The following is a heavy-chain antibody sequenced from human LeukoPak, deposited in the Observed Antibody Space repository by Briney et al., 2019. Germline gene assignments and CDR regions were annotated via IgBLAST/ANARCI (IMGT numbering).Heavy chain of an antibody. D-gene: IGHD1-26*01. CDR3: ARREGGFYSWGIAY. Sequence: GGSLRLSCAASGFMFSDYYMSWIRQAPGKGLEWLSYITSSGSTIYYADSVKGRFTISRDNAKNSLYLQMNSLRAGDTAVYYCARREGGFYSWGIAYWGQGTLVTVSS. V-gene: IGHV3-11*04. CDR2: ITSSGSTI. J-gene: IGHJ4*02. CDR1: GFMFSDYY.